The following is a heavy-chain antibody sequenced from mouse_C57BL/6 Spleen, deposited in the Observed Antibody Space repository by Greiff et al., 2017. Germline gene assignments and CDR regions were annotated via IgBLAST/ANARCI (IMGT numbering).Heavy chain of an antibody. D-gene: IGHD1-1*01. J-gene: IGHJ4*01. CDR3: ARYRGYGSFYAMDY. V-gene: IGHV1-53*01. CDR2: INPSNGGT. CDR1: GYTFTSYW. Sequence: VKLMESGAELVRPGASVTLSCKASGYTFTSYWMHWVKQRPGQGLEWIGNINPSNGGTNYNEKFKSKATLTVDKSSSTAFMLLSSLTSEDSAVYYCARYRGYGSFYAMDYWGQGTSVTVSS.